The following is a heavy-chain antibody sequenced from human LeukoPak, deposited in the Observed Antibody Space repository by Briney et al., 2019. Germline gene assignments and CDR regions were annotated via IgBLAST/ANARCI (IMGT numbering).Heavy chain of an antibody. Sequence: PSETLSLTCTVSGGSISSYYWSWIRQPPGKGLEWIGYIYYSGSTNYNPSLKSRVTISVDTSKNQFSLKLSSVTAADTAVYYCARDGYSYGGHFDYWGQGTLVTVPS. CDR3: ARDGYSYGGHFDY. CDR1: GGSISSYY. V-gene: IGHV4-59*01. J-gene: IGHJ4*02. CDR2: IYYSGST. D-gene: IGHD5-18*01.